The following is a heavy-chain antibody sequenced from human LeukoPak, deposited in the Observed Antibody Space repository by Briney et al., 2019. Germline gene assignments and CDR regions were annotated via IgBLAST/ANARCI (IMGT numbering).Heavy chain of an antibody. J-gene: IGHJ4*02. CDR3: AASDTIFGVVIGPIDY. V-gene: IGHV1-58*01. D-gene: IGHD3-3*01. CDR2: IVVGSGNT. Sequence: GASVKVSCKASGFTFTSSSVQWVRQARRQRLEWIGWIVVGSGNTNYPQKFQERVTITRDMSTRTAYMELSSLRTEDTAVNYCAASDTIFGVVIGPIDYWGQGTLVTVSA. CDR1: GFTFTSSS.